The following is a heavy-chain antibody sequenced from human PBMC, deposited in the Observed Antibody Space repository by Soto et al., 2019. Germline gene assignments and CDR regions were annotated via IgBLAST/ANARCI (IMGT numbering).Heavy chain of an antibody. Sequence: ASVKVSCKASGYTFTGYYMHWVRQAPGQGLEWMGWINPNSGGTNYAQKFQGRVTMTRDTSISTAYMELSRLRSDGTAVYYCASDRTFAASSFDYWGQGTLVTVSS. V-gene: IGHV1-2*02. CDR2: INPNSGGT. CDR1: GYTFTGYY. J-gene: IGHJ4*02. CDR3: ASDRTFAASSFDY. D-gene: IGHD6-13*01.